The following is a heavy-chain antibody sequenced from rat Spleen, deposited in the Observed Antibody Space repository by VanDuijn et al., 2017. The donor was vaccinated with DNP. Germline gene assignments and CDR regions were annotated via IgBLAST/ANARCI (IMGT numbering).Heavy chain of an antibody. CDR3: ARVSGYDYFDY. D-gene: IGHD4-3*01. Sequence: EVQLVESGGGLVQPGRSMKLSCIASGFTFNSFPMAWVRQAPTKGLEWVATISASGGSTYYRDSVKGRFTISRDNAKSTLYLQMNSLRSEDMATYYCARVSGYDYFDYWGQGVMVTVSS. CDR1: GFTFNSFP. J-gene: IGHJ2*01. CDR2: ISASGGST. V-gene: IGHV5-46*01.